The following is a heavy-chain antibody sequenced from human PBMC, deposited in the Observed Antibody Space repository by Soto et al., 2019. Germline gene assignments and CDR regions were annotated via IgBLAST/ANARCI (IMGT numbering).Heavy chain of an antibody. CDR3: ARAEVTVTTWGAFDI. V-gene: IGHV3-11*01. J-gene: IGHJ3*02. CDR1: GFTFSDYY. Sequence: GGSLRLSCAASGFTFSDYYMSWIRQAPGKGLEWVSYISSSGSTIYYADSVKGRFTISRDNAKNSLYLQMNSLRAEDTAVYYCARAEVTVTTWGAFDIWGQGTMVTVSS. CDR2: ISSSGSTI. D-gene: IGHD4-17*01.